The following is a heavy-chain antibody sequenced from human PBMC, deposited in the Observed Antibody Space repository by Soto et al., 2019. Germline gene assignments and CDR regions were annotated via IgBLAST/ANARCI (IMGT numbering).Heavy chain of an antibody. Sequence: PSETLSLTCTVSGGSISSGGYYWSWIRQHPGKGLEWIGYIYYSGSTYYNPSLKSRVTISVDTSKNQFSLKLSSVTAADTAVYYCARVPSSNYYGTDVWGKGTTVTVSS. CDR1: GGSISSGGYY. J-gene: IGHJ6*04. CDR3: ARVPSSNYYGTDV. CDR2: IYYSGST. V-gene: IGHV4-31*03. D-gene: IGHD1-26*01.